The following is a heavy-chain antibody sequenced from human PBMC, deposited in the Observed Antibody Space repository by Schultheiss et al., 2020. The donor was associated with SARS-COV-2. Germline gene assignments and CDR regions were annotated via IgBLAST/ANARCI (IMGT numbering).Heavy chain of an antibody. J-gene: IGHJ6*02. CDR3: AGAPSCDCDYCMDF. D-gene: IGHD2-21*01. V-gene: IGHV1-58*02. CDR1: GFTFTSSA. CDR2: IVVDSGNT. Sequence: SVKVSCKASGFTFTSSAMQWVRQARGQGLEWMGWIVVDSGNTNYAQKFQERVTITRDMSTSTAYMELSSQRSEDTAVYYCAGAPSCDCDYCMDFWGQGTMVTVSS.